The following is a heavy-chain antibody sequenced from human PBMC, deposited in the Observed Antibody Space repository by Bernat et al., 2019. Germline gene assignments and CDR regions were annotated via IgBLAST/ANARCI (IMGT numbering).Heavy chain of an antibody. CDR2: SYPGDSDT. J-gene: IGHJ4*02. D-gene: IGHD6-25*01. CDR3: ARHGPRAATNELDS. Sequence: EVQLVQPGAEVKKPGESLKISCKGSGYIFTTYWIAWVRQMPGKGLEWMGISYPGDSDTRYSPSFQGQVTISADKSISTAYLQWSSLKASDTAIYYCARHGPRAATNELDSWGQGTLVTVSS. V-gene: IGHV5-51*01. CDR1: GYIFTTYW.